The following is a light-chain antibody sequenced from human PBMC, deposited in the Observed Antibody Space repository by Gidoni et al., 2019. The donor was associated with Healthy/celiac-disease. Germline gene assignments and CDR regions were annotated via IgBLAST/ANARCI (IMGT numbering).Light chain of an antibody. CDR1: QSVLYSSNNKTY. J-gene: IGKJ1*01. CDR3: QQYYSTPRT. V-gene: IGKV4-1*01. Sequence: DIVMTQSPEPLAVSLGERATINCKSSQSVLYSSNNKTYLAWYQQKQGQPPKLLIYWASTRESGVPDRFSGSGSGTDFTLTICSLQAEDVAVYYCQQYYSTPRTFGQXTKVEIK. CDR2: WAS.